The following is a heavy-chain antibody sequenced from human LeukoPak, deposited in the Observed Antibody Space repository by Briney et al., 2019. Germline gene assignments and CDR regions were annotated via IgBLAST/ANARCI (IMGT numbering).Heavy chain of an antibody. CDR1: GFTFDDYA. V-gene: IGHV3-9*01. J-gene: IGHJ4*02. CDR2: ISWNSGSI. Sequence: GGSLRLSCAASGFTFDDYAMHWVRQAPGKGLEWVSGISWNSGSIGYADSVKGRFTISRDNAKSSLYLQMNSLTAEDTAVYFCATAFPLGSGWNRIFDNWGQGTQVTVSS. CDR3: ATAFPLGSGWNRIFDN. D-gene: IGHD6-19*01.